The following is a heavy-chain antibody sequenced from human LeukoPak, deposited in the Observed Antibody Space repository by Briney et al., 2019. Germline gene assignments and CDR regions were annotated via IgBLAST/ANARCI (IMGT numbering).Heavy chain of an antibody. CDR1: GGSISSSSYY. J-gene: IGHJ4*02. CDR3: ASVRWPQGCDY. V-gene: IGHV4-39*07. D-gene: IGHD4-23*01. Sequence: QPSETLSLTCTVSGGSISSSSYYWGWIRQPPGKGLEWIGSIYYSGSTYYNPSLKSRVTISVDTSKNQFSLKLSSVTAADTAVYYCASVRWPQGCDYWGQGTLVTVSS. CDR2: IYYSGST.